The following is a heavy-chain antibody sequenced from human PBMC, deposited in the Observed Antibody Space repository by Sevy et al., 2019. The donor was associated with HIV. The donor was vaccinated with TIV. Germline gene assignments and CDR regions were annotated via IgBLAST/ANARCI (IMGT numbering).Heavy chain of an antibody. J-gene: IGHJ4*02. D-gene: IGHD6-19*01. Sequence: SETLSLTCSVSGGSITSNNYYWGWIRQPPGKGLEWIGSIYHSGNTYYNPSLKSRVTVSVDTSRGHFSLKGTSVAASDTAVYFCASQPGYRSTYYGFSLSRTFDSWGPGTLVTVSS. CDR3: ASQPGYRSTYYGFSLSRTFDS. V-gene: IGHV4-39*01. CDR1: GGSITSNNYY. CDR2: IYHSGNT.